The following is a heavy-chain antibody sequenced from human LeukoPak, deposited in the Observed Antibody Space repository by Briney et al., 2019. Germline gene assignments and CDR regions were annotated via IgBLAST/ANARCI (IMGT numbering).Heavy chain of an antibody. D-gene: IGHD1-26*01. CDR1: GGSISSFY. V-gene: IGHV4-59*13. Sequence: SETLSLTCTVSGGSISSFYWSWIRQPPGKGLEWIGYMYYGGSPNYNPSLKSRVITSLDTSKNQLSLKLNSVTTADTAVYYCVTGRYSYGWYDHWGQGILVTVSS. CDR2: MYYGGSP. CDR3: VTGRYSYGWYDH. J-gene: IGHJ5*02.